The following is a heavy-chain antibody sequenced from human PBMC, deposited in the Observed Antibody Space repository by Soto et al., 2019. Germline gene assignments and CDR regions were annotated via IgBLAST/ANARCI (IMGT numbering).Heavy chain of an antibody. CDR2: INSDGSST. V-gene: IGHV3-74*01. D-gene: IGHD3-10*01. Sequence: GGSLRLSCAASGFTFSSYWMHWVRQAPGNGLVWVSRINSDGSSTSYADSVKGRFTISRDNAKNTLYLQMNSLRAEDTAVYYCARGSPVLLWFGDENGMDVWGQGTTVTVSS. CDR1: GFTFSSYW. CDR3: ARGSPVLLWFGDENGMDV. J-gene: IGHJ6*02.